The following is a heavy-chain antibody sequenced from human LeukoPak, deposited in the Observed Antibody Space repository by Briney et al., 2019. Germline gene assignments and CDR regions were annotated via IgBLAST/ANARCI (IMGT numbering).Heavy chain of an antibody. CDR2: ISGSSSHV. CDR3: ARDPYDILTGSDY. J-gene: IGHJ4*02. V-gene: IGHV3-21*01. CDR1: GFSFSIYN. Sequence: GGSLRLSCEASGFSFSIYNMNWVRLAPGKGLEWVSSISGSSSHVWYADSVKGRFTSSRDNAKNSLYLQMSSLRVEDTAVYYCARDPYDILTGSDYWGQGTLVTVSS. D-gene: IGHD3-9*01.